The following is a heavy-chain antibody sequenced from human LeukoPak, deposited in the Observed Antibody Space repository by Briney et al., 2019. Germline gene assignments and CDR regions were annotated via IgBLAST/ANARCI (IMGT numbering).Heavy chain of an antibody. CDR1: GGSISSYY. Sequence: SETLSLTCTVSGGSISSYYWSWIRQPPGKGLEGIGYIYYSGSTNYNPSLTSRVTISVDTSKNQFSLKLSSVTAADTAVYYCARLARGVVTNWFDPWGQGTLVTVSS. D-gene: IGHD3-22*01. CDR3: ARLARGVVTNWFDP. CDR2: IYYSGST. J-gene: IGHJ5*02. V-gene: IGHV4-59*01.